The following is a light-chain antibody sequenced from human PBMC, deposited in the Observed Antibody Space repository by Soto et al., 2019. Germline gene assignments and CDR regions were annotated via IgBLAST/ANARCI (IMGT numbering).Light chain of an antibody. V-gene: IGKV4-1*01. Sequence: DIVMTQSPDFLAVSLGERATFKCRSSQSVLHWPNGNSYVAWYQQKPGQPPKLLIYWSSTRESGVTDRFSGSGSGTDFTLTVNSLQAEDAAVYYCQQYQSIPFTFGPGTKVHI. CDR1: QSVLHWPNGNSY. CDR2: WSS. J-gene: IGKJ3*01. CDR3: QQYQSIPFT.